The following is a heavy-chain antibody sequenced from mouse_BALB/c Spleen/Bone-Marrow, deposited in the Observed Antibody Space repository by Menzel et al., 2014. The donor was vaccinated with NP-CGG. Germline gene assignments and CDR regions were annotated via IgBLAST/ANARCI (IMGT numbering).Heavy chain of an antibody. D-gene: IGHD2-12*01. CDR2: ISSGSSTI. CDR3: AREDDGGVYYFDC. J-gene: IGHJ2*01. Sequence: EVKLVESGGDLVQPGGSRKLSCAASGFTFSSFGMHWVRQAPEKGLEWVAYISSGSSTIYYADTVKGRFTISRDNPKNTLFLQMTSLRSEDTAMYYCAREDDGGVYYFDCWGQGTTLTVSS. CDR1: GFTFSSFG. V-gene: IGHV5-17*02.